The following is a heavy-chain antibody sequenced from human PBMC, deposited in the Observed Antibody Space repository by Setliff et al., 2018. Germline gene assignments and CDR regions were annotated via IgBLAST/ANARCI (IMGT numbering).Heavy chain of an antibody. J-gene: IGHJ4*02. Sequence: GASEKVPCQASGYTFINYDINWVRQATGQGLEWMGWMNPNSGNTGYAQKFQGRVTMTRNTSISTAYMELSSLRSDDTAVYYCARSFYGCFNYWGQGTLVTVSS. CDR3: ARSFYGCFNY. CDR2: MNPNSGNT. D-gene: IGHD3-10*01. V-gene: IGHV1-8*01. CDR1: GYTFINYD.